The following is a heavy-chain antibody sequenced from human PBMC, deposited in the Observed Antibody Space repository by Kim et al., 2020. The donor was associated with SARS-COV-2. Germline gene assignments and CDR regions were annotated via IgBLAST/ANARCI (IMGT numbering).Heavy chain of an antibody. D-gene: IGHD6-19*01. J-gene: IGHJ6*02. Sequence: GGSLRLSCAASGFTVSSNYMSWVRQAPGKGLEWVSVIYSGGSTYYADSVTGRFTISRDNSKNTLYLQMNSLRAEDTAVYYCARDSPGYSSGLQKYYFYGMDAWGQETTVTVSS. CDR3: ARDSPGYSSGLQKYYFYGMDA. CDR1: GFTVSSNY. CDR2: IYSGGST. V-gene: IGHV3-53*01.